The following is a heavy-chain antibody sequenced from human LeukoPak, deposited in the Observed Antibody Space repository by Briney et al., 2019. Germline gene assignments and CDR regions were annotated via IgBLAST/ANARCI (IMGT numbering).Heavy chain of an antibody. D-gene: IGHD3-22*01. CDR2: ISGSGGST. Sequence: GGSLRLPCAASGFTFSSYAMSWVRQAPGEGLEWVSAISGSGGSTYYADSVKGRFTISRDNSKNTLYLQMNSLRAEDTAVYYCAKYVDYYDSSGYYLFDYWGQGTLVTVSS. CDR1: GFTFSSYA. V-gene: IGHV3-23*01. CDR3: AKYVDYYDSSGYYLFDY. J-gene: IGHJ4*02.